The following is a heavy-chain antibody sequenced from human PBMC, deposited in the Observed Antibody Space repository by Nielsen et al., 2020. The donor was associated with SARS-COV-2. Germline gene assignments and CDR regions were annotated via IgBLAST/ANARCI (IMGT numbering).Heavy chain of an antibody. J-gene: IGHJ4*02. CDR2: INSDGSST. V-gene: IGHV3-74*01. CDR3: ARGPPYDFLAFFDY. Sequence: GESLKISCAATGFTFSSYCMHWVRQATGKGLVWVSRINSDGSSTSYADSVKGRFTISRDNAKNTLYLQMNSLRDEDTAVYYCARGPPYDFLAFFDYWGQGTLVTVSS. D-gene: IGHD3-3*01. CDR1: GFTFSSYC.